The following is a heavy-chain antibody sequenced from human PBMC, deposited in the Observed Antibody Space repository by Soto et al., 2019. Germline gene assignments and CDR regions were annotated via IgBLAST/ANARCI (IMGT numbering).Heavy chain of an antibody. CDR1: GDSVSSNSAT. Sequence: KQSQTLSLTCAISGDSVSSNSATWHWIRQSPSRGLEWLGRTFYRSKWYTDYALSVKSRMTINPDTSKNQFSLHLNSVTPEDTAVYYCARLIVVPYYFDSWGQGTLVTVSS. D-gene: IGHD3-22*01. CDR3: ARLIVVPYYFDS. V-gene: IGHV6-1*01. CDR2: TFYRSKWYT. J-gene: IGHJ4*02.